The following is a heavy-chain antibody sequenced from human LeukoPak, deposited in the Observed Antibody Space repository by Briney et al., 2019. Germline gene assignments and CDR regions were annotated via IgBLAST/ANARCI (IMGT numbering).Heavy chain of an antibody. CDR3: AKGRYYDSSGYPIDY. CDR2: IRYDGNIK. D-gene: IGHD3-22*01. CDR1: GFTFSNYG. V-gene: IGHV3-30*02. Sequence: GGSLRLSCAASGFTFSNYGIHWVRQAPGKGLEWVAFIRYDGNIKYFADSVKGRFTISRDTSKNTLYLQMNSLRAEDTAVYYCAKGRYYDSSGYPIDYWGQGTLVTVSS. J-gene: IGHJ4*02.